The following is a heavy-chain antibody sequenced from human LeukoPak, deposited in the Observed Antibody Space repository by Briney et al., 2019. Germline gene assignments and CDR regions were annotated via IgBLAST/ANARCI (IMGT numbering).Heavy chain of an antibody. J-gene: IGHJ4*02. CDR2: ISISSTI. Sequence: GGSLRLSCAASGLTFSSYSMNWVRQAPGKGLEWVSYISISSTIYYADSVKGRFTISRDNAKNSLYLQMNSLRAEDTAVYYCAREDGSSYYFDYWGQGTLVTVSS. CDR1: GLTFSSYS. CDR3: AREDGSSYYFDY. D-gene: IGHD3-10*01. V-gene: IGHV3-48*04.